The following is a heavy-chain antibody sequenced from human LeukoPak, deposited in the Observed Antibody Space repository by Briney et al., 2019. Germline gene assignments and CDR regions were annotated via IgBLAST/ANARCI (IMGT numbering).Heavy chain of an antibody. CDR2: IHSGGNI. CDR3: ARDRGYAMDV. J-gene: IGHJ6*02. CDR1: GLSISDNY. V-gene: IGHV3-53*01. Sequence: PGGSLRHSCAASGLSISDNYMSWVRQAPGKGLEWVSIIHSGGNIYYADSVKGRFTISRDNSKNTLYLQMNSLRAEDTAVYYCARDRGYAMDVWGQGTTVTVSS. D-gene: IGHD1-1*01.